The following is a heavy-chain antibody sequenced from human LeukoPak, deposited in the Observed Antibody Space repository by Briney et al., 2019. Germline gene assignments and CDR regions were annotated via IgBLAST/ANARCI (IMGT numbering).Heavy chain of an antibody. J-gene: IGHJ5*02. CDR1: GAPISSYY. Sequence: PSETLSLTCTVSGAPISSYYWSWIRQAPGKGLEWIGYIRYSASSHYNPSNYNPSLKSRVTISVDTSKNQFSLRVSSLTAADTAVYYCARAFPKAILGVVVGNWFDPWGQGTLVTVSS. CDR2: IRYSASSHYNPS. V-gene: IGHV4-59*01. CDR3: ARAFPKAILGVVVGNWFDP. D-gene: IGHD3-3*01.